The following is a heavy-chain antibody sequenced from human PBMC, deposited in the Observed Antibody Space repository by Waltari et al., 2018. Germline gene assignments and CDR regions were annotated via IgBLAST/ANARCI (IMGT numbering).Heavy chain of an antibody. CDR2: ISGSGEST. CDR1: GFTFSNSA. J-gene: IGHJ5*01. Sequence: EAQLLESGGGLVQPGGPLRLSCVVSGFTFSNSAMSWFRPAPGKGLEWVSGISGSGESTYYGETVEGRFTITRDNSKNTLYLQMSSLRGDDTGMYYCAKEGGRWLVANWFDFWGQGTLVTVSS. V-gene: IGHV3-23*01. CDR3: AKEGGRWLVANWFDF. D-gene: IGHD6-19*01.